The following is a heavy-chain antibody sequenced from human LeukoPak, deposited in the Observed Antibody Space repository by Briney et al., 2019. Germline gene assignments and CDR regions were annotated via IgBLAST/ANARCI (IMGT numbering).Heavy chain of an antibody. V-gene: IGHV4/OR15-8*01. D-gene: IGHD3-16*02. CDR1: GGSIDSTNW. J-gene: IGHJ4*02. CDR3: GRSHDHLWGNYPDY. Sequence: SETLSLTCDVSGGSIDSTNWWNWVRQPPGKGLEWIGEIHHDGRINYNPSLKSRVTLSVDKSKNQFSLSLNSVTAADTAMYYCGRSHDHLWGNYPDYWGQGTLVTVSS. CDR2: IHHDGRI.